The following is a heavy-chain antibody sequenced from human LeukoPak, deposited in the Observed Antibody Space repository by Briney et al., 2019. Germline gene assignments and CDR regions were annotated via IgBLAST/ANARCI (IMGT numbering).Heavy chain of an antibody. CDR2: ISGYNGNT. CDR3: PRMAYDMLTGYFQPNWFDP. Sequence: ASVKVSCRASDYAFTKYGISWVRQAPGQGLEWMGWISGYNGNTKKAQKFQGRVIMTTDTSTSTAYMELRSLRSDDTAVYYFPRMAYDMLTGYFQPNWFDPWGQGTLVTVSS. CDR1: DYAFTKYG. J-gene: IGHJ5*02. D-gene: IGHD3-9*01. V-gene: IGHV1-18*01.